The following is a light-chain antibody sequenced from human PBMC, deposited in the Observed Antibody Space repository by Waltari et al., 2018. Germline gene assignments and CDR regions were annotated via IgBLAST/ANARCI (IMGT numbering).Light chain of an antibody. CDR3: SSYTSSSTLV. V-gene: IGLV2-14*01. CDR1: SRDAGGYTY. J-gene: IGLJ2*01. Sequence: QSALTQPASVSGSPGQSITISCTGTSRDAGGYTYVSWYQQHPGKAPKLMIYDVSKRPSGVSTRFSGSKSGNTASLTISGLQAEDEADYYCSSYTSSSTLVFGGGTKLTVL. CDR2: DVS.